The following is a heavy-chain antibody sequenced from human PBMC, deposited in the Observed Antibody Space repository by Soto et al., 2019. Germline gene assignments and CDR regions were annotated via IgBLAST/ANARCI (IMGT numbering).Heavy chain of an antibody. CDR1: GGSIGSSDYH. CDR2: IYYSGST. CDR3: ARRRCSGGTCSVDY. D-gene: IGHD2-15*01. Sequence: QLQLQESGPGLVKPSETLSLTCTVSGGSIGSSDYHWGWIRQPPGKGLEWIGTIYYSGSTYYNPSLKSRVAISVDTSKNQFSLRLSSVTAADTAVYYCARRRCSGGTCSVDYWGQGTLVTVSS. V-gene: IGHV4-39*01. J-gene: IGHJ4*02.